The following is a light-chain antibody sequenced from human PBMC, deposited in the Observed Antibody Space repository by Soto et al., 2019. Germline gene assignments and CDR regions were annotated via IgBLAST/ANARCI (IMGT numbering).Light chain of an antibody. Sequence: QSALTQPASVSGSLGQSITISCTGTSSDVGGYNYVSWYQHHPVKAPKLMIYDVSNRPSGVSNRFSGSKSGNTASLTISGLQAEDEADYYCSSYTSSNTLYVFGTGTKVTVL. CDR1: SSDVGGYNY. V-gene: IGLV2-14*03. J-gene: IGLJ1*01. CDR2: DVS. CDR3: SSYTSSNTLYV.